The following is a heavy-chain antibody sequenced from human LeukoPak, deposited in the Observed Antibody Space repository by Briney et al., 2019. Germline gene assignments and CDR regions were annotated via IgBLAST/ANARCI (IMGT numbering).Heavy chain of an antibody. CDR3: ARLPAYCSSTSCYYDY. Sequence: PGGSLRLFCAASGFTFSSYSMNWVRQAPGKGLEWVSSISSSSSYIYYADSVKGRFTISRDNAKNSLFLQMNSLRAEDTAVYYCARLPAYCSSTSCYYDYWGQGTLVTVSS. CDR2: ISSSSSYI. V-gene: IGHV3-21*01. D-gene: IGHD2-2*01. J-gene: IGHJ4*02. CDR1: GFTFSSYS.